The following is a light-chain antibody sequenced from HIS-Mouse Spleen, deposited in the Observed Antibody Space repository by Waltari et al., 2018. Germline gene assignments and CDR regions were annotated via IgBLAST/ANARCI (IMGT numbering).Light chain of an antibody. Sequence: QSALTQPASVSGSPGQSITISCTGTSSDVGGYNYVSWYQQHPGKAPKLMIYEVSNRPSGVSNRCSGSKSGNTASLTIAGLQAEDEADYYCSSYTSSSTLWVFGGGTKLTVL. J-gene: IGLJ3*02. CDR1: SSDVGGYNY. CDR2: EVS. CDR3: SSYTSSSTLWV. V-gene: IGLV2-14*01.